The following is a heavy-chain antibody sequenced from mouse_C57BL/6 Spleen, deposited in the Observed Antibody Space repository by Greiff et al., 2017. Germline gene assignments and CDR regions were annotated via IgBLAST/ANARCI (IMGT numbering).Heavy chain of an antibody. CDR2: INPNNGGT. CDR1: GYTFTDYY. CDR3: ARNHYYGSSYPDY. V-gene: IGHV1-26*01. Sequence: VQLQQSGPELVKPGASVKISCKASGYTFTDYYMNWVKQSHGKSLEWIGDINPNNGGTSYNQKFKGKATLTVDKSSSTAYMELRSLTSEDSAVYYCARNHYYGSSYPDYWGQGTTLTVSS. J-gene: IGHJ2*01. D-gene: IGHD1-1*01.